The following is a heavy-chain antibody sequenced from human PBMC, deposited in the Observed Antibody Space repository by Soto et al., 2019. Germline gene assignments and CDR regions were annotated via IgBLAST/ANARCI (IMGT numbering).Heavy chain of an antibody. CDR2: IIPLFGTT. Sequence: ASVKVSFKASGGTFSTYSIKWVRQAPGQGLEWMGGIIPLFGTTNYAQKFKGRVTITADESTSTAYIEMSSLRAEDAAVYYCARGATHGTSWYFWFDPWGQGTLVTVSS. J-gene: IGHJ5*02. CDR1: GGTFSTYS. D-gene: IGHD2-2*01. V-gene: IGHV1-69*13. CDR3: ARGATHGTSWYFWFDP.